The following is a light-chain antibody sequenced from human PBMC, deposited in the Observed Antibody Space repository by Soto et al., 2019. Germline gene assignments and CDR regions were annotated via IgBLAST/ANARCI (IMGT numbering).Light chain of an antibody. Sequence: EVVLTQSPGTLSLSPGERATLSCRASQSVSGSDLAWYQQKPGQAPRLLISGESNRATGTPDRFSGSGSGTDFTLIISSLEPEDFAVFYCHQYGISPPTFGPGTKVEI. V-gene: IGKV3-20*01. J-gene: IGKJ1*01. CDR2: GES. CDR1: QSVSGSD. CDR3: HQYGISPPT.